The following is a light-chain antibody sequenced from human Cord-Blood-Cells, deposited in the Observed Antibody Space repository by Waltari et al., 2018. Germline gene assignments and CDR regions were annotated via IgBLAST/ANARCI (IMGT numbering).Light chain of an antibody. CDR3: QQRSNWWT. CDR1: QVASSY. J-gene: IGKJ1*01. Sequence: LTHSRANLSLSPSESATLSCSASQVASSYLAWYQQKPSQAPRLLMYDASTRATGIPARFSGSWSGTDFTLTISRLEPEDFADYYCQQRSNWWTFGQGTKVEIK. CDR2: DAS. V-gene: IGKV3-11*01.